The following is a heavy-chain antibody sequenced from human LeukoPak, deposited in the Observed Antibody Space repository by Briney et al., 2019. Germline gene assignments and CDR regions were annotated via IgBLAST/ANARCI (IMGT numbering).Heavy chain of an antibody. D-gene: IGHD2-15*01. CDR3: ARTVVVAATTNRGFDY. CDR2: ISSSSSTI. J-gene: IGHJ4*02. V-gene: IGHV3-48*01. CDR1: GFTFSSYS. Sequence: GGSLRLSRAASGFTFSSYSMNWVRQAPGKGLEWVSYISSSSSTIYYADSVKGRFTISRDNAKNSLYLQMNSLRAEDTAVYYCARTVVVAATTNRGFDYWGQGTLVTVSS.